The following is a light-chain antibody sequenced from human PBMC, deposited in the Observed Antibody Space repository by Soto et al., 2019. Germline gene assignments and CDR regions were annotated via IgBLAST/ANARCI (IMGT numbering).Light chain of an antibody. Sequence: QSALTQPPSASGSPGQSVTISCTGTSSDVGGYNYVTWYQQHPGKAPKLLICEVSKRPSGVSDRFSGSKSGNTASLTVSGLQAEDEADYYCSASVGSNNYWVFGGGTKLNVL. J-gene: IGLJ3*02. CDR3: SASVGSNNYWV. V-gene: IGLV2-8*01. CDR2: EVS. CDR1: SSDVGGYNY.